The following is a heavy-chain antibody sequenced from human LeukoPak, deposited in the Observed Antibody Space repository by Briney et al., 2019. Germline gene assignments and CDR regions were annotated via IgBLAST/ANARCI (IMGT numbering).Heavy chain of an antibody. Sequence: QAGRSLRPACAAAGFTFSSYGMDWVRQAPSNGLEWVAVISYDRSNKYYTHSVKGRFTISRDNSKNTVYLQMSSLRVEDTAVYYCARDQRPGWGEYFQPWGQGTLVTVSS. CDR2: ISYDRSNK. J-gene: IGHJ1*01. CDR1: GFTFSSYG. D-gene: IGHD3-16*01. V-gene: IGHV3-33*01. CDR3: ARDQRPGWGEYFQP.